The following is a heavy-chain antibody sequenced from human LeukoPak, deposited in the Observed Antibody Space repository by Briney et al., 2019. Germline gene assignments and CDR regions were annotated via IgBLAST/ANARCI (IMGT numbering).Heavy chain of an antibody. CDR2: ISSSKSTI. Sequence: GGSLTLSCAASGFTFRIYSINWVRQAPGKGREGVSYISSSKSTIHYAHPVKGRFTISRDNAKNSLYLQMNSLRAEGTAVYYCAGSDTTGYSPREWDYWYFDLWGRGTLVTVSS. CDR1: GFTFRIYS. J-gene: IGHJ2*01. CDR3: AGSDTTGYSPREWDYWYFDL. V-gene: IGHV3-48*04. D-gene: IGHD3-9*01.